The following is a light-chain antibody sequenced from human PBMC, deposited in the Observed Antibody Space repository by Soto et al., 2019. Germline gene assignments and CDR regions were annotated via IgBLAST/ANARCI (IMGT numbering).Light chain of an antibody. Sequence: DIQLTQSPSFLSASVGDRLTITCRASQDIRSSLAWYQQKPGKAPNLLIYTVSTLKSGVPSRFSGSRSGTEFTLTISSLQPEDFATYYCQQFNSSPFTFVGGTKVEI. V-gene: IGKV1-9*01. J-gene: IGKJ4*01. CDR2: TVS. CDR1: QDIRSS. CDR3: QQFNSSPFT.